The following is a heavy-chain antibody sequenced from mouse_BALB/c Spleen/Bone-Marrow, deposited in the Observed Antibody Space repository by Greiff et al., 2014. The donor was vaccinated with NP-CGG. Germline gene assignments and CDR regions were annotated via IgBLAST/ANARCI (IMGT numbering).Heavy chain of an antibody. J-gene: IGHJ3*01. Sequence: DLVKPGASVKLSCKASGYTFTSYWINWIKQRPGQGLEWIGRIDPGSGSTYYNEMFKGKATLTVDTSSSTAYIQLSSLSSENSAVYFCARGYGNSAWFAYWGQGTLVTVSA. CDR3: ARGYGNSAWFAY. CDR1: GYTFTSYW. V-gene: IGHV1S41*01. CDR2: IDPGSGST. D-gene: IGHD2-10*02.